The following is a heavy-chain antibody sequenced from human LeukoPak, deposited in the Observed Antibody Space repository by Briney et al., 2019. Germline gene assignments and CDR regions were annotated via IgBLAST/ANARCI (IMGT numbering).Heavy chain of an antibody. V-gene: IGHV1-18*01. CDR3: ARFFPQKWELPGKWFAP. D-gene: IGHD1-26*01. CDR1: GYTFTSYG. J-gene: IGHJ5*02. Sequence: GASVKVSCKASGYTFTSYGISWVRQAPGQGLEWMGWISAYNGHTNYAQKVQGRVTMTRDTSTSTVYMELRSLRYDDTAVYYCARFFPQKWELPGKWFAPWGQGTLVTVSS. CDR2: ISAYNGHT.